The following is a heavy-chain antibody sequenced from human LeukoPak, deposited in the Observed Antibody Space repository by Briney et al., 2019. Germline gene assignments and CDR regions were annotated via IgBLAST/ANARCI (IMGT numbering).Heavy chain of an antibody. V-gene: IGHV4-34*01. CDR2: INHSGST. D-gene: IGHD3-22*01. CDR3: ARPTDYYDSSGYPKHDAFDI. CDR1: GGSFSGYY. J-gene: IGHJ3*02. Sequence: SETLSLTCAVYGGSFSGYYWSWIRQPPGKGLEWIGEINHSGSTNYNPSLKSRVTISVDTSKNQFSLKLSSVTAADTAVYYCARPTDYYDSSGYPKHDAFDIWGQGTMVTVSS.